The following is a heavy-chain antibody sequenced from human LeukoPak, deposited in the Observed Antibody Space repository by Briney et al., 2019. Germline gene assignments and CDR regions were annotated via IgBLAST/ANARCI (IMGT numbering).Heavy chain of an antibody. CDR3: ASSTQWLGNYFDY. CDR2: ISSSGSTI. V-gene: IGHV3-48*03. D-gene: IGHD6-19*01. Sequence: GGSLRLSCPASGFTFSSYAMNWVRQAPGKGLEWVSYISSSGSTIYYADSVKGRFTISRDNAKNSLYLQMNSLRAEDTAVYYCASSTQWLGNYFDYWGQGTLVTVSS. J-gene: IGHJ4*02. CDR1: GFTFSSYA.